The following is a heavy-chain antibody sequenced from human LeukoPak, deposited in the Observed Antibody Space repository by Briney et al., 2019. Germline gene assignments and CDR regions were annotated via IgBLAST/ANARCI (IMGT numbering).Heavy chain of an antibody. CDR2: IIPIFGTA. J-gene: IGHJ5*02. D-gene: IGHD3-10*01. CDR3: AREKWFGELPPSNWFDP. V-gene: IGHV1-69*05. CDR1: GGTFSSYA. Sequence: SVKVSCKASGGTFSSYAISWVRQAPGQGLEWMGRIIPIFGTANYAQKFQGRVTVTTDESTSTAYMELSSLRSEDTAVYYCAREKWFGELPPSNWFDPWGQGTLVTVSS.